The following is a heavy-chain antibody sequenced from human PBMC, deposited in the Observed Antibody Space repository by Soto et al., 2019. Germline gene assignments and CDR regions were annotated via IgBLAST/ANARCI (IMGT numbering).Heavy chain of an antibody. CDR3: ARVAYSNGWILDY. CDR2: IKQDGSEK. J-gene: IGHJ4*01. V-gene: IGHV3-7*01. Sequence: PGGSLRLSCAASGFTFSIYWMSWVRQAPGKGLEWVANIKQDGSEKYYMESVKGRFTMSRDNAKNSLYLQMNSLRAEDTAVYFCARVAYSNGWILDYWGQGTLVTVSS. CDR1: GFTFSIYW. D-gene: IGHD6-19*01.